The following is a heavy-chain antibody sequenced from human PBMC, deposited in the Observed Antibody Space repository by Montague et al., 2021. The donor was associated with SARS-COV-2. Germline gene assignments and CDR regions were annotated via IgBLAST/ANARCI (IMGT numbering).Heavy chain of an antibody. J-gene: IGHJ4*02. V-gene: IGHV4-39*01. Sequence: SETLSLTCTVSGASISSRSYYWGWIRQPPGKGLEWIGFKYYSGSTYYNPTLKSRVTISVDTSKNQFSLKLSSVTAADTAVYYCATLPSRITIFGVVQGYYFDDWGQGTLATVSS. CDR1: GASISSRSYY. CDR2: KYYSGST. CDR3: ATLPSRITIFGVVQGYYFDD. D-gene: IGHD3-3*01.